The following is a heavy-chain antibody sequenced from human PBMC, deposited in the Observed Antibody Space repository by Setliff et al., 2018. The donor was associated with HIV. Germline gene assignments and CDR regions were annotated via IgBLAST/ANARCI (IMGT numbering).Heavy chain of an antibody. D-gene: IGHD6-13*01. Sequence: PGGSLRLSCAASGFTFSNAWMSWVRQSPGKGLEWVARITSGPGGGTPNYAAPVKGRFTISRDDSKNTLFLQMKSLKTEDTAVYYCTKGTRYSGFWGQGTLVTSPQ. CDR2: ITSGPGGGTP. J-gene: IGHJ4*02. V-gene: IGHV3-15*01. CDR3: TKGTRYSGF. CDR1: GFTFSNAW.